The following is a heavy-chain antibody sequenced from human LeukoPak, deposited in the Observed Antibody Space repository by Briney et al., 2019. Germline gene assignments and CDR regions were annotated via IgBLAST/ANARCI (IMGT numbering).Heavy chain of an antibody. Sequence: AESLRLSCAASGFTFSNYAMNWVRQAPGKGLEWVSTISTTGNSRYYADSVEGRFTVSRDNSKNTLYLQMNRLRAEATAVYYCAKSTDSGDYLQGFHHWGQGTPVTVSS. D-gene: IGHD4-17*01. CDR1: GFTFSNYA. V-gene: IGHV3-23*01. CDR3: AKSTDSGDYLQGFHH. J-gene: IGHJ1*01. CDR2: ISTTGNSR.